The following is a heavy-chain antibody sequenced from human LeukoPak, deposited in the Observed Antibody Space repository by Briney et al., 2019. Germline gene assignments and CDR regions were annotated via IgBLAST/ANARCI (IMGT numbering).Heavy chain of an antibody. CDR1: GFPFRSHS. D-gene: IGHD3-22*01. CDR2: ISRSSVYI. CDR3: ARGLTTTPNWFDP. J-gene: IGHJ5*02. V-gene: IGHV3-21*01. Sequence: GGSLRLFCAAPGFPFRSHSMNWVRQAPREGLEWGSNISRSSVYIYYAASVKGGFTTSRDNAKNSLYLQMNSLGVEDTAVYYCARGLTTTPNWFDPWGQGTLVTVSS.